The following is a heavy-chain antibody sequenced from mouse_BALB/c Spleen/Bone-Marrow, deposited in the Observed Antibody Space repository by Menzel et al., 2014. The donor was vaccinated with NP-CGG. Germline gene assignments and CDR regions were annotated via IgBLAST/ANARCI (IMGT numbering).Heavy chain of an antibody. CDR3: ARNGYYYSMDY. V-gene: IGHV2-2*02. CDR2: MWSGGST. Sequence: QVQLQQSGPGLVQPSQSLSITCTVSGFSLTSDGVHWVRQSPRKGLEWLGVMWSGGSTDYNAAFISRLSISKDNSRSXVFFKMSSLQTNDTAIYYCARNGYYYSMDYWGQGTSVTVSS. CDR1: GFSLTSDG. J-gene: IGHJ4*01. D-gene: IGHD2-2*01.